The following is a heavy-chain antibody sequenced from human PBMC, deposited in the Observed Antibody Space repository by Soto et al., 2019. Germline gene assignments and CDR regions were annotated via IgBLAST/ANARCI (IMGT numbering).Heavy chain of an antibody. CDR1: GFTFSSYS. V-gene: IGHV3-23*01. D-gene: IGHD3-10*01. J-gene: IGHJ4*02. CDR3: AKKVNSGPGSQYFDY. CDR2: FRSSGDDGTT. Sequence: LRLSCVASGFTFSSYSMSWVRQAPGKGLEWVSGFRSSGDDGTTYYANSVKGRFTISRDNSKNTLFLQMNSLRAEDTAIYYCAKKVNSGPGSQYFDYWGQGTLVTVSS.